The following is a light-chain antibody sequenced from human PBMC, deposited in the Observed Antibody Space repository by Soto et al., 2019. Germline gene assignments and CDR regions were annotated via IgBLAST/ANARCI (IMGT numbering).Light chain of an antibody. J-gene: IGKJ2*01. CDR1: QSVSNSY. CDR3: QQYAGSLPYT. V-gene: IGKV3-20*01. Sequence: EIVLTQSPATLSLSPGERATLSCRASQSVSNSYLAWYQQKPGQAPRLLIYGASSRATGIPDRFSGSGSGTDFTLTISRLEPEDFAVYYCQQYAGSLPYTFGQVTKLEIK. CDR2: GAS.